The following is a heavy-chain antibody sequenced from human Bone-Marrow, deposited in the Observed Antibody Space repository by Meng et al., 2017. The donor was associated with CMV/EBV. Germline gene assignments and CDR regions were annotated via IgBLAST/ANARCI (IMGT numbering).Heavy chain of an antibody. CDR1: GYTFTGYY. V-gene: IGHV1-2*02. D-gene: IGHD2-15*01. Sequence: ASVKVSCKASGYTFTGYYMHWVRQAPGQGLEWMGWINPNSGGTNYAQKFQGRVTMTRDTSISTAYMELSRLRSEDTAVYYCARAPTYFRSGGSCYWSLWGQGTLVTVSS. CDR3: ARAPTYFRSGGSCYWSL. J-gene: IGHJ4*02. CDR2: INPNSGGT.